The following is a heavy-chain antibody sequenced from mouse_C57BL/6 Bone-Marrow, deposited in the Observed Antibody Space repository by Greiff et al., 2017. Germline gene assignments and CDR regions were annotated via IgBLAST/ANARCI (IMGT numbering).Heavy chain of an antibody. CDR1: GFNIKDDY. CDR3: TTITTVVATDY. CDR2: IDPENGDT. V-gene: IGHV14-4*01. J-gene: IGHJ2*01. Sequence: AQLQQSGAELVRPGASVKLSCTASGFNIKDDYMHWVKQRPEQGLEWIGWIDPENGDTEYAPKFQGKATITADTSSNTAYLQLSRLTSEDTAVYYCTTITTVVATDYWGQGTTLTVSS. D-gene: IGHD1-1*01.